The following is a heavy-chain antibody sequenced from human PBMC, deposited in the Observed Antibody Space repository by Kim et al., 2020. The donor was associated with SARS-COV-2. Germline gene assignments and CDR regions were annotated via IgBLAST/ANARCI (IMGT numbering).Heavy chain of an antibody. D-gene: IGHD1-26*01. J-gene: IGHJ6*03. Sequence: VKGRFTISRDESKNTAYLQMNSLKTEDTAVYYCTRSGSYEGSNYYYYMDVWGKGTTVTVSS. CDR3: TRSGSYEGSNYYYYMDV. V-gene: IGHV3-73*01.